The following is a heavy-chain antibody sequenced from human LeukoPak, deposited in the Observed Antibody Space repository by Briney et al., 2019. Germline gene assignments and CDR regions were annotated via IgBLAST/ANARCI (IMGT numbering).Heavy chain of an antibody. D-gene: IGHD2-2*01. V-gene: IGHV4-39*01. J-gene: IGHJ4*02. Sequence: SETLSLTCTVSGGSISSSSYYWGWIRQPPGKGLGRVGSIYYSGSTYYNPSLKSRVTISVDTSKNQFSLKLSSVTAADTAVYYCARQAYRSRPAASDYWGQGTLVTVSS. CDR3: ARQAYRSRPAASDY. CDR1: GGSISSSSYY. CDR2: IYYSGST.